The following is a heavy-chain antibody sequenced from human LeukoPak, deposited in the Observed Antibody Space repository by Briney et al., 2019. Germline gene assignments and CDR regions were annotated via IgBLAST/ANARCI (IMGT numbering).Heavy chain of an antibody. CDR2: INPSGGST. J-gene: IGHJ4*02. Sequence: ASVKVSCKASGYTFTSYYMHWVRQAPGQGLEWMGIINPSGGSTSYAQKLQGRVTMTRDMSTSTAYMELRSLRSDDTAVYYCATYSAAGRTYYFDYWGQGALVTVSS. D-gene: IGHD6-13*01. CDR1: GYTFTSYY. V-gene: IGHV1-46*01. CDR3: ATYSAAGRTYYFDY.